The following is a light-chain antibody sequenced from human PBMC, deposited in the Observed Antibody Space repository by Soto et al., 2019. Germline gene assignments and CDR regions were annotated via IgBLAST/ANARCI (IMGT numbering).Light chain of an antibody. Sequence: QSVLTQPPSVSGAPGQRVTISCTGSSSNIGAGYDVHWYQQLPGTAPKLLIYGNSNRPSGVPDRFSGSKSGTSASLAITGLQAEDEADYYCATWDVSLSGWVFGGGTKVTVL. CDR1: SSNIGAGYD. J-gene: IGLJ3*02. V-gene: IGLV1-40*01. CDR3: ATWDVSLSGWV. CDR2: GNS.